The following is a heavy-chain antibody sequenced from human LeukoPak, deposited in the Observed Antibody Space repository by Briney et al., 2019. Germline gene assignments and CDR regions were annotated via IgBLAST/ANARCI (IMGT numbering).Heavy chain of an antibody. CDR1: GFTFSNYG. CDR3: AREGLTGSTNWFDS. J-gene: IGHJ5*01. Sequence: GGSLRLSRAASGFTFSNYGMHWVRQAPGKGLEWVAVIWDDGGTKYYSDSVKGRFTISRDNSKSTLYLETNSLRVVDTAVYYCAREGLTGSTNWFDSWGQGTLATVSS. V-gene: IGHV3-33*08. CDR2: IWDDGGTK. D-gene: IGHD1-7*01.